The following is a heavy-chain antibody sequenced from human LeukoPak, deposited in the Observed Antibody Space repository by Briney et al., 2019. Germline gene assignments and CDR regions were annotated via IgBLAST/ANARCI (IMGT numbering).Heavy chain of an antibody. CDR2: ISGDGSSI. CDR1: GFTFSNYY. V-gene: IGHV3-74*01. CDR3: ARSSSGVYIQ. Sequence: GGSLRLTCVASGFTFSNYYMHWVRQVPGKGPVWVSRISGDGSSILYADSVKGRFTISRDNAKNSLYVQMNSLRADDSAVYYCARSSSGVYIQWGQGTLVTVSS. D-gene: IGHD2-15*01. J-gene: IGHJ4*02.